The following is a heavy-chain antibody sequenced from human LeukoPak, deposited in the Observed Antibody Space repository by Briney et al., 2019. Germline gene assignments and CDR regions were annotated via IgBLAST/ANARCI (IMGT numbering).Heavy chain of an antibody. CDR3: ARETIGGSIAAAGTDEFDY. CDR1: GGSISSSSYY. D-gene: IGHD6-13*01. J-gene: IGHJ4*02. CDR2: IYYSGST. Sequence: PSETLSLTCTVSGGSISSSSYYWGWIRQPPGKGLEWIGSIYYSGSTYYNPSLKSRVTISVDTSKNQFSLKLSSVTAADTAVYYCARETIGGSIAAAGTDEFDYWGQGTLVTVSS. V-gene: IGHV4-39*02.